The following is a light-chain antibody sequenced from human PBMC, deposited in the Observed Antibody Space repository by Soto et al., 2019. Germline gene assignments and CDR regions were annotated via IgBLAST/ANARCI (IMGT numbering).Light chain of an antibody. J-gene: IGLJ3*02. CDR3: ATWDDSLNARGV. V-gene: IGLV1-44*01. Sequence: QSVLTQPPSASGTPGQRVTISCSGSRSNIGNNAVSWYQQFPGTAPKLRIYNNNQRPSGVPDRVSGSKSGTSASLDIRGLQSEDESDYYCATWDDSLNARGVFGGGTKLTVL. CDR1: RSNIGNNA. CDR2: NNN.